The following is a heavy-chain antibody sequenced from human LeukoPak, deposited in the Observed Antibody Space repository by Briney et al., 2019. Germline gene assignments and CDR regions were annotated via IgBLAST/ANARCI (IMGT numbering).Heavy chain of an antibody. D-gene: IGHD1/OR15-1a*01. J-gene: IGHJ4*02. CDR1: GFTVSDNY. Sequence: GGSLRLSCAVSGFTVSDNYMSWVRQAPGKGLEWVSIIYSSGATYYADSVKGRFTVFRDNSKNTLFLQMNSLRGEDTAVYYCARDEQGNGSFDYWGQGTLVTVSS. V-gene: IGHV3-66*03. CDR3: ARDEQGNGSFDY. CDR2: IYSSGAT.